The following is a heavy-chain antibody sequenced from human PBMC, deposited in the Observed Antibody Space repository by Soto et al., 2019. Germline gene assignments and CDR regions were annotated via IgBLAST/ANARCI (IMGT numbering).Heavy chain of an antibody. J-gene: IGHJ6*02. Sequence: SETLSLTCTVSGGSISSGDYYWSWIRQPPGKGLEWIGYIYYSGSTYYNPSLKSRVTISVDTSKNQFSLKLSSVTAADTAVYYCAREGVATNTMVGYYYYYGMDVWGQGTTVTVSS. CDR2: IYYSGST. CDR3: AREGVATNTMVGYYYYYGMDV. D-gene: IGHD5-12*01. V-gene: IGHV4-30-4*01. CDR1: GGSISSGDYY.